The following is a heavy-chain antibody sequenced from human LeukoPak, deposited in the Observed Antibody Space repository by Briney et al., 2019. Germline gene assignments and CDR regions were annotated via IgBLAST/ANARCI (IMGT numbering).Heavy chain of an antibody. CDR1: GGSISSSNYY. Sequence: SETLSLTCTASGGSISSSNYYWGWIRQPPGKGLEWIGSMYYSGSTYYNPSLKSRVTISVDTSKNQFSLTLSSVTAADTAVYSCVRHHTYYGNFDYWGQGTLVTVSS. V-gene: IGHV4-39*01. J-gene: IGHJ4*02. D-gene: IGHD4-17*01. CDR2: MYYSGST. CDR3: VRHHTYYGNFDY.